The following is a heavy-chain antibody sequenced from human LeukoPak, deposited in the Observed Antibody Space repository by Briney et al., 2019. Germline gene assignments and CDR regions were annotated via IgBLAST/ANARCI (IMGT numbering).Heavy chain of an antibody. CDR3: AGFWGIGPGGWFDP. CDR1: GASISSYY. D-gene: IGHD3-16*01. CDR2: IYYSGTT. J-gene: IGHJ5*02. Sequence: SETLSLTCTVSGASISSYYWSWIRQPPGKGLEWIGCIYYSGTTNYNPSLKSRVTISGDTSKNQFSLKLSSVTAADTAVYYCAGFWGIGPGGWFDPWGQGTLVTVSS. V-gene: IGHV4-59*08.